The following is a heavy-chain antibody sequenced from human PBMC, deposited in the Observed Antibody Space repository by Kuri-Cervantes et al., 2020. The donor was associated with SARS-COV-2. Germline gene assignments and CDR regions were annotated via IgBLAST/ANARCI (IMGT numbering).Heavy chain of an antibody. D-gene: IGHD3/OR15-3a*01. CDR3: ARWTSAYYGMDV. CDR2: INPKSGGT. CDR1: GYTFTDYY. Sequence: ASVKVSCKASGYTFTDYYMHWVRQAPGQGLEWMGWINPKSGGTNYAQKFQGRVTMTRDMSISTAFLELSRLRSDDTALYYCARWTSAYYGMDVWGQGTTVTVSS. V-gene: IGHV1-2*02. J-gene: IGHJ6*02.